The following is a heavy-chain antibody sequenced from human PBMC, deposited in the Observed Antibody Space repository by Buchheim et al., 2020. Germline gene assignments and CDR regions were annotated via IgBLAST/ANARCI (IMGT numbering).Heavy chain of an antibody. D-gene: IGHD6-6*01. J-gene: IGHJ2*01. CDR2: IWYDGSNK. CDR1: GFTFSSYG. V-gene: IGHV3-33*01. Sequence: QVQLVESGGGVVQPGRSLRLSCAASGFTFSSYGMHWVRQAPGKGLEWVAVIWYDGSNKYYADSVKGRFTISRDNSKNTLYLQMNSLRAEDTAVYYCARSNAYSSSSYWYFDLWGRGTL. CDR3: ARSNAYSSSSYWYFDL.